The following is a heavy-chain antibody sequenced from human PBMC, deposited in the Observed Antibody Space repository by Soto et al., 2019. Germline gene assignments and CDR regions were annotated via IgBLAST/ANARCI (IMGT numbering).Heavy chain of an antibody. CDR1: GGAFSSYA. CDR3: ARGGDGYNFSPGIDY. V-gene: IGHV1-69*13. J-gene: IGHJ4*02. CDR2: IIPIFGTA. Sequence: SVKVSCKASGGAFSSYAISWVRQAPGQGLEWMGGIIPIFGTANYAQKFQGRVTITADESTSTAYMELSSLRSEDTAVYYCARGGDGYNFSPGIDYWGQGTLVTVHS. D-gene: IGHD5-12*01.